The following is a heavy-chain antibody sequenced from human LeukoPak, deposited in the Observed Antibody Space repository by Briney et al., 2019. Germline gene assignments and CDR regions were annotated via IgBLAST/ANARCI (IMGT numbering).Heavy chain of an antibody. CDR3: ARSRGYSQFDY. CDR2: INHSGST. J-gene: IGHJ4*02. CDR1: GGSFSGYY. V-gene: IGHV4-34*01. D-gene: IGHD4-11*01. Sequence: SETLSLTCAVYGGSFSGYYWSWIRQPPGKGLEWIGEINHSGSTNYNPSLKSRVTISVGTSKNQFSLKLSSVTAADTAVYYCARSRGYSQFDYWGQGTLVTVSS.